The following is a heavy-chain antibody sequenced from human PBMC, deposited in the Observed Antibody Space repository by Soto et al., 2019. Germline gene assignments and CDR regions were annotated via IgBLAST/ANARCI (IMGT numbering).Heavy chain of an antibody. CDR2: IYYSGST. Sequence: SETLSLTCTVSGGSISSYYWSWIRQPPGKGLEWIGYIYYSGSTNYNPSLKSRVTISVDTSKNQFSLKLSSVTAADTAVYYCARALTRVLGYCTNGVCYTSWFDPWGQGTLVTVSS. D-gene: IGHD2-8*01. CDR3: ARALTRVLGYCTNGVCYTSWFDP. CDR1: GGSISSYY. V-gene: IGHV4-59*01. J-gene: IGHJ5*02.